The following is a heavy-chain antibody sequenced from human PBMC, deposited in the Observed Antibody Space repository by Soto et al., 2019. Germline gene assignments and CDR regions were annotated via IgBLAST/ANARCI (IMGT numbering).Heavy chain of an antibody. J-gene: IGHJ4*02. Sequence: SETLSLTCSVSGGSVTSGISYWGWFRQAPGKGLEWIGDVFFMGNTWYNEDLKARLTISVYTSNEQFSLRLSSVTAADTALYFCVRLTSRIAAASNGRSNYLDTWGQGPMVTVYS. CDR3: VRLTSRIAAASNGRSNYLDT. D-gene: IGHD6-25*01. CDR2: VFFMGNT. CDR1: GGSVTSGISY. V-gene: IGHV4-39*01.